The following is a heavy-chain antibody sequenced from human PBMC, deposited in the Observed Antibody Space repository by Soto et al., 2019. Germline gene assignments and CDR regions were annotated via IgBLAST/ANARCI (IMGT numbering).Heavy chain of an antibody. J-gene: IGHJ4*02. D-gene: IGHD3-22*01. Sequence: QVQLVQSGAVLRKPGASVTISCKASGYSFTNYGINWVRQAPGQGLEWMGWINTYNGYRNFAPKFEDRVTMSTATSTTTEHMELSRLKSDDTATYVWTGDRLRGYDGSGFYSWGEGTL. CDR1: GYSFTNYG. V-gene: IGHV1-18*01. CDR2: INTYNGYR. CDR3: TGDRLRGYDGSGFYS.